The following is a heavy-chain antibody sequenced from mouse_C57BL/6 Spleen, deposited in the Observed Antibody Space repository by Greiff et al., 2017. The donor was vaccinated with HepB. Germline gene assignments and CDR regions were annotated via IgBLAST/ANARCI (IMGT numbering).Heavy chain of an antibody. CDR2: ISYDGSN. D-gene: IGHD2-5*01. CDR3: AREEDFYSNWYFDV. CDR1: GYSITSGYY. Sequence: EVKLQESGPGLVKPSQSLSLTCSVTGYSITSGYYWNWIRQFPGNKLEWMGYISYDGSNNYNPSLKNRISITRDTSKNQFFLKLNSVTTEDTATYYCAREEDFYSNWYFDVWGTGTTVTVSS. J-gene: IGHJ1*03. V-gene: IGHV3-6*01.